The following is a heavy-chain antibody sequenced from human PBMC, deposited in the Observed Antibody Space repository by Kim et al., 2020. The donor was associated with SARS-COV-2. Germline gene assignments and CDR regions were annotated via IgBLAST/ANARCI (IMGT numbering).Heavy chain of an antibody. CDR3: ARAYSYGSGSYRYIDY. D-gene: IGHD3-10*01. CDR1: GFSLSTSGMC. CDR2: VDWDDAT. V-gene: IGHV2-70*01. Sequence: SGPTLVNPTQTLTLTCTFSGFSLSTSGMCLSWIRQPPGKALEWLAFVDWDDATYHNTSLKTRLTISKDTSKNQVVLTMTNMDPVDTATYYCARAYSYGSGSYRYIDYWGQGTRVTVSS. J-gene: IGHJ4*02.